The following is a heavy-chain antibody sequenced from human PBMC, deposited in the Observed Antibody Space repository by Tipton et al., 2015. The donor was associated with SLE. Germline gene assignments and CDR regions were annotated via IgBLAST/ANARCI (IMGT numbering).Heavy chain of an antibody. CDR2: IYYSGST. CDR1: GGSISSGGYY. V-gene: IGHV4-61*08. D-gene: IGHD3-10*01. CDR3: ATTPRSSSRYFDL. Sequence: TLSLTCTVSGGSISSGGYYWSWIRQPPGKGLEWIGHIYYSGSTNTNPSLKSRVTMSLDTSKNRLSLKLKSVTAADTAVYFCATTPRSSSRYFDLWGRGTLVSVSS. J-gene: IGHJ2*01.